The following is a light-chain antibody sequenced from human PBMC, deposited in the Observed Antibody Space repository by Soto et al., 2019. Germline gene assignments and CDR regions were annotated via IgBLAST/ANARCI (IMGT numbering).Light chain of an antibody. CDR2: TNN. V-gene: IGLV1-47*01. J-gene: IGLJ2*01. CDR1: SSNIGSNY. CDR3: AAWDDSLSGVV. Sequence: QSALTQPPSASGTPGQRVIISCSGSSSNIGSNYGYWYQQLPGTAPKLLIYTNNQRPSGVPDRFSGSKSGTSVSLAISGLRSEDEGDYYCAAWDDSLSGVVFGGGTKLTVL.